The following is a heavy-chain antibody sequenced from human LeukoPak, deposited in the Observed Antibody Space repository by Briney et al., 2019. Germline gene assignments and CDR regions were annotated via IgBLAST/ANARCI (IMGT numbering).Heavy chain of an antibody. J-gene: IGHJ3*02. V-gene: IGHV1-46*01. CDR3: AREAYCGGDCPNDAFDI. CDR2: INPSGGST. CDR1: GYTFTSYY. Sequence: ASVKVSCKASGYTFTSYYMHWVRQPPGQGLEWMGIINPSGGSTSYAQKFQGRVTMTRDTSTSTVYMELSSLRSEDTAVYYCAREAYCGGDCPNDAFDIWGQGTMVTVSS. D-gene: IGHD2-21*02.